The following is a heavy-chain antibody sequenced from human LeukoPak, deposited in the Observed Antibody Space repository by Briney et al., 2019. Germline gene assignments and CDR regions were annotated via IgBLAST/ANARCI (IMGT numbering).Heavy chain of an antibody. D-gene: IGHD2-2*01. Sequence: SETLSLTCTVSGGSISSGDYYWSWIRQPPGKGLEWIGSIYYSGITYYNPSLKSRVTISVDKSKNQFSLKLSSVTAADTAVYYCARHGDHIGVLPAAEFVSWGQGTLVTVSS. V-gene: IGHV4-39*01. CDR3: ARHGDHIGVLPAAEFVS. CDR1: GGSISSGDYY. CDR2: IYYSGIT. J-gene: IGHJ5*01.